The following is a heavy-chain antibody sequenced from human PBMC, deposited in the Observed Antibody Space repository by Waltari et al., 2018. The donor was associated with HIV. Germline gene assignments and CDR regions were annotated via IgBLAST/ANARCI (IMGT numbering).Heavy chain of an antibody. Sequence: QLQLQESGPGLVKPSETLSLTCTVSGGSISSSSYYWGWIRQPPGKGLEWIGSIYYSGSTYYNPSLKSRVTISVDTSKNQFSLKLSSVTAADTAVYYCARLGYYDSSGLWGQGTLVTVSS. J-gene: IGHJ4*02. CDR2: IYYSGST. D-gene: IGHD3-22*01. V-gene: IGHV4-39*01. CDR1: GGSISSSSYY. CDR3: ARLGYYDSSGL.